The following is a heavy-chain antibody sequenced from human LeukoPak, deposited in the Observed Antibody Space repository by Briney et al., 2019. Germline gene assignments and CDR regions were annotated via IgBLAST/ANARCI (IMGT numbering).Heavy chain of an antibody. D-gene: IGHD6-19*01. Sequence: ASETLSLTCTVPGGSIGGDYWSWIRQPPGKGLEWIGYISYSATTNYNPSLKSRVSFSIDTSKNQFSLKLTSVSAADTAVYFCATGHSSGWFDYWGQGTLVSVSS. J-gene: IGHJ4*02. CDR1: GGSIGGDY. V-gene: IGHV4-59*01. CDR2: ISYSATT. CDR3: ATGHSSGWFDY.